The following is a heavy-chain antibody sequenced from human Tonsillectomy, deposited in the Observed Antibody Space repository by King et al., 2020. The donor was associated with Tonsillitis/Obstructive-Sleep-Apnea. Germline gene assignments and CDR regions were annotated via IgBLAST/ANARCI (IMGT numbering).Heavy chain of an antibody. Sequence: VQLVESGAEVKKPGASVKVSCKASGYTFTSYGISWVRQAPGQGLEWMGWISAYNGNTNSAQKLQGRVTMTTDTSTSTAYMELRSLRSDDTAVYYCARFSRGVGIAIAEFDYWGQGTLVTVSS. CDR1: GYTFTSYG. CDR3: ARFSRGVGIAIAEFDY. V-gene: IGHV1-18*01. J-gene: IGHJ4*02. CDR2: ISAYNGNT. D-gene: IGHD2-21*01.